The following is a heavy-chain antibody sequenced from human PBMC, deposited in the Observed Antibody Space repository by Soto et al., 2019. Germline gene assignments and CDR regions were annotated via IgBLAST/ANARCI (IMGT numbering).Heavy chain of an antibody. CDR2: IYPGDSDT. Sequence: GESLKISCKGSGYSFTSYWIGWVRQMPGKGLEWMGIIYPGDSDTRYSPSFQGQVTISADKSISTAYLQWSSLKASDTAMYYCAIGLYYYDSSGSGMYVWGQGTTVTVSS. CDR3: AIGLYYYDSSGSGMYV. CDR1: GYSFTSYW. J-gene: IGHJ6*02. V-gene: IGHV5-51*01. D-gene: IGHD3-22*01.